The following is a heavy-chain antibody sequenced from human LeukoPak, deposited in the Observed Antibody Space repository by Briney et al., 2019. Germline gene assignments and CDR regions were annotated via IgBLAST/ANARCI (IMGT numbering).Heavy chain of an antibody. CDR3: ARGARLLGWFVVGRPPSAYCFDS. D-gene: IGHD3-3*01. J-gene: IGHJ4*02. Sequence: PSETLSLTCAVYGGSFNSCCWTWIRQSPGKGLEWIGEINHSGVTNYNPSLKSRITMSVDTSKNQFALKLNSVTAADSAVYYCARGARLLGWFVVGRPPSAYCFDSWGLGTLVTVSS. V-gene: IGHV4-34*01. CDR2: INHSGVT. CDR1: GGSFNSCC.